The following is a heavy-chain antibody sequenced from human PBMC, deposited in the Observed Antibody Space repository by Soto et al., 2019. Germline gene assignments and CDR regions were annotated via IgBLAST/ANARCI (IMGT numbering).Heavy chain of an antibody. J-gene: IGHJ4*02. CDR2: ISSSSSTI. CDR1: GFTFSSYS. CDR3: ARAKTTTSRIFDY. V-gene: IGHV3-48*01. D-gene: IGHD4-17*01. Sequence: GGSLRLSCAASGFTFSSYSMNWVRQAPGKGLEWVSYISSSSSTIHYADSVKGRFTISRDNAKNSLYLQMNSLRAEDTAVYYCARAKTTTSRIFDYWGQGTLVTVSS.